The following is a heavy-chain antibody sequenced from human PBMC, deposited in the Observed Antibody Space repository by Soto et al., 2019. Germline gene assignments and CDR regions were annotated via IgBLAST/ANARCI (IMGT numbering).Heavy chain of an antibody. CDR2: IYHSGRT. CDR3: AREDRPGISYFDC. Sequence: ASEALSLTCTVSVDSLTNWTYYWSWILQHPGKGLEWIGYIYHSGRTNYNPSLKSRITMSVDTSENQFSLKLSSVTAADTAVYYCAREDRPGISYFDCWGQGSLVTVSS. D-gene: IGHD2-2*01. J-gene: IGHJ4*02. CDR1: VDSLTNWTYY. V-gene: IGHV4-31*03.